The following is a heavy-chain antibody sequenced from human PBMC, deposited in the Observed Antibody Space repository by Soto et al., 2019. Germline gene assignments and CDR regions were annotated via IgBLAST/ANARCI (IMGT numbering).Heavy chain of an antibody. CDR1: GFSFSNYW. CDR3: ARAPGTSNIFYHYHYMAV. J-gene: IGHJ6*03. V-gene: IGHV3-7*04. D-gene: IGHD1-7*01. Sequence: EVQLVESGGGLVQPGGSLRLSCAASGFSFSNYWMSWVRQAPGKGLEWVANIKHDGGEQYYLDSVMGRFTVSRDNAKNSFFLLMNSLRAEDTAVYYWARAPGTSNIFYHYHYMAVGGKGTTVTVSS. CDR2: IKHDGGEQ.